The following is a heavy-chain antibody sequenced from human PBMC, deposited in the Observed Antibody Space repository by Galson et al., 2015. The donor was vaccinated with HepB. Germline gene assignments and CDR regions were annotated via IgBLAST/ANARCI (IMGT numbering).Heavy chain of an antibody. J-gene: IGHJ4*02. CDR2: IKEDGSEG. CDR1: GFTFSSYW. D-gene: IGHD2-2*01. V-gene: IGHV3-7*01. CDR3: ARAKYGPEY. Sequence: SLRLSCAVSGFTFSSYWMSWVRQAPGRGPEWVANIKEDGSEGYYVDSVEGRFTISRGNVKNLLYLQMNSLRAEDTALYYCARAKYGPEYWGQRTLVTVSS.